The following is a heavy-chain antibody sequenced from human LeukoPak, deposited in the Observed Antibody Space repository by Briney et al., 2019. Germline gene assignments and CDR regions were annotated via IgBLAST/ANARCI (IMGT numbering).Heavy chain of an antibody. D-gene: IGHD6-13*01. J-gene: IGHJ4*02. CDR1: GFAFSSYS. V-gene: IGHV3-21*01. Sequence: GGSLRLSCAASGFAFSSYSMNWVRQAPGKGLEWVSSISSSSSYIYYADSVKGRFTISRDNAKNSLYLQMNSLRAEDTAVYYCAREQQPAWDYWGQGTLVIVSS. CDR3: AREQQPAWDY. CDR2: ISSSSSYI.